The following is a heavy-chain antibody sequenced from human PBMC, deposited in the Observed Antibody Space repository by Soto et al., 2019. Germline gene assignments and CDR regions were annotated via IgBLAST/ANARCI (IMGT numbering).Heavy chain of an antibody. D-gene: IGHD4-17*01. V-gene: IGHV3-30*18. Sequence: QVQLVESGGGVVQPGRSLRPSCAASGFTFSSYGMHWVRQAPGKGLEWVAVISYDGSNKYYADSVKGRFTISRDNSKNTLYLQMNSLRAEDTAVYYCAKEGYGGDRYFDLWGRGTLVTVSS. CDR3: AKEGYGGDRYFDL. CDR2: ISYDGSNK. J-gene: IGHJ2*01. CDR1: GFTFSSYG.